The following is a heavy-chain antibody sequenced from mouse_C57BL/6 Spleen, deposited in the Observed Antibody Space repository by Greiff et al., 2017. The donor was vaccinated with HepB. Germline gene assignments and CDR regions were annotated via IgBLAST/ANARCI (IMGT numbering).Heavy chain of an antibody. CDR3: VSNYYGSSDYFDY. Sequence: VQLQQPGAELVKPGASVKLSCTASGYTFTSYWMHWVKKSHGQGLEWIGMIHPNSGSTNYNEKFKSKATLTVDKSPSTAYMQLSSLTSEDSAVYYCVSNYYGSSDYFDYWGQGTTLTVSS. V-gene: IGHV1-64*01. D-gene: IGHD1-1*01. CDR2: IHPNSGST. J-gene: IGHJ2*01. CDR1: GYTFTSYW.